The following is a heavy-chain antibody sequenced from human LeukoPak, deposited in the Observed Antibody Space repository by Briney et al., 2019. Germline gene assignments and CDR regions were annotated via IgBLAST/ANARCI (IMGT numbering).Heavy chain of an antibody. D-gene: IGHD4-17*01. CDR1: DDSISSYY. V-gene: IGHV4-59*01. CDR2: IYYIGST. Sequence: SETLSLTCTVSDDSISSYYWSWIRQPPGKGLEWIGYIYYIGSTNYNPSLKSRVTISVDTSKNQFSLKLNSVTAADTAVYFCARETTGGWFDPWGQGTLVTVSS. J-gene: IGHJ5*02. CDR3: ARETTGGWFDP.